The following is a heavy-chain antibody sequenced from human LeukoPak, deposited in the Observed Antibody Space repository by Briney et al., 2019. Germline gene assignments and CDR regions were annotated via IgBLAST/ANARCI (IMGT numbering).Heavy chain of an antibody. D-gene: IGHD6-13*01. CDR1: GFTFRNTG. J-gene: IGHJ4*02. CDR3: AKAVSSWYLDH. Sequence: PGGSLRLSCAASGFTFRNTGMHWVRQAPGKGLEWVAFIQNDGSNKYYVDSVKGRFTISRDNSENTLYLQINSLRAEDTAVYYCAKAVSSWYLDHWGQGSLVTVSS. CDR2: IQNDGSNK. V-gene: IGHV3-30*02.